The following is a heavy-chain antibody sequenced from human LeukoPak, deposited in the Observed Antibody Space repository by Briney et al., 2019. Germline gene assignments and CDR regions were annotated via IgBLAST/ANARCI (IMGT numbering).Heavy chain of an antibody. CDR3: ARHLSGWYADY. CDR2: IYPDDSDT. J-gene: IGHJ4*02. V-gene: IGHV5-51*01. Sequence: GESLKISCKGSGYSFTNYWIGWVRQMPGKGLEWMGTIYPDDSDTRYSPSFQGQVTISADKSISTAYLQWDSLKASDTAIYYCARHLSGWYADYWGQGTLVTVSS. CDR1: GYSFTNYW. D-gene: IGHD6-19*01.